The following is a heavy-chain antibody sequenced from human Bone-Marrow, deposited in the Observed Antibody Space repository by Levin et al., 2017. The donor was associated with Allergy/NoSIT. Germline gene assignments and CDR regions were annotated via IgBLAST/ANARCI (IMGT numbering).Heavy chain of an antibody. CDR1: GGSFSGYY. CDR2: INHSGST. V-gene: IGHV4-34*01. CDR3: ARVPCSSTSCPYDY. D-gene: IGHD2-2*01. J-gene: IGHJ4*02. Sequence: SQTLSLTCAVYGGSFSGYYWSWIRQPPGKGLEWIGEINHSGSTNYNPSLKSRVTISVDTSKNQFSLKLSSVTAADTAVYYCARVPCSSTSCPYDYWGQGTLVTVSS.